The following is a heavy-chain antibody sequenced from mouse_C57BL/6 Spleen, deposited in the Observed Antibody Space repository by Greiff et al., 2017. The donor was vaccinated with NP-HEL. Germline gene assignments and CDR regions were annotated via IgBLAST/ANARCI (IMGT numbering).Heavy chain of an antibody. CDR3: ARKGMGLPWFAY. Sequence: QVQLQQPGAELVKPGASVKMSCKASGYTFTSYWITWVKQRPGQGLEWIGDIYPGSGSTNYNEKFKSKATLTVDTSSSTAYMQLSSLTSEDSAVYYCARKGMGLPWFAYWGQGTLVTVSA. CDR1: GYTFTSYW. J-gene: IGHJ3*01. V-gene: IGHV1-55*01. D-gene: IGHD2-4*01. CDR2: IYPGSGST.